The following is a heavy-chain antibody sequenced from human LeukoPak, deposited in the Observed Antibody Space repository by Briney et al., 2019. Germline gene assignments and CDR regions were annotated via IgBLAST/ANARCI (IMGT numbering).Heavy chain of an antibody. CDR3: ARAVAEGLRYFDPFNWFDP. CDR1: GGSISSYY. V-gene: IGHV4-4*07. CDR2: IYTSGST. D-gene: IGHD3-9*01. Sequence: SETLSLTCTVSGGSISSYYWSWIRQPAGKGLEWIGRIYTSGSTNYNPSLKSRVTMSVDKSKNQFSLKLSSVTAADTAVYYCARAVAEGLRYFDPFNWFDPWGQGTLVSVSS. J-gene: IGHJ5*02.